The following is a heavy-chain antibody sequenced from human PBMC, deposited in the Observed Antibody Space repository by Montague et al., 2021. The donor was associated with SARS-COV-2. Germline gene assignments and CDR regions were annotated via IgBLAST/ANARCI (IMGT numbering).Heavy chain of an antibody. J-gene: IGHJ3*02. CDR1: GGSISTTNW. V-gene: IGHV4-4*02. Sequence: SETLSLTCSVSGGSISTTNWGSWVRQPPGKGLEWIGEISHSGNTNYNSSVRSRVTISLDKSKNQFSLKLSSVTAADTAVYYCARAMLVVTRDAFDIWGRGTKVIVST. D-gene: IGHD3-22*01. CDR3: ARAMLVVTRDAFDI. CDR2: ISHSGNT.